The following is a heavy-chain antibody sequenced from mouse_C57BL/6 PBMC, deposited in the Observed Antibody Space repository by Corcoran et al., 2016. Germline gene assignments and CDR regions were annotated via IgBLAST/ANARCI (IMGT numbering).Heavy chain of an antibody. Sequence: EVQLQPSGPELVKPGTSVKISWKASGYTFTDYYMNWVKPSHGKSHEWVGDSNPNNGGTSYNQKFRGKATLTVDKSCSPAYMELRSLTSEDSAVYYCERSAQATGDAMDYWGQGTSVTVSS. CDR1: GYTFTDYY. CDR3: ERSAQATGDAMDY. V-gene: IGHV1-26*01. CDR2: SNPNNGGT. D-gene: IGHD3-2*02. J-gene: IGHJ4*01.